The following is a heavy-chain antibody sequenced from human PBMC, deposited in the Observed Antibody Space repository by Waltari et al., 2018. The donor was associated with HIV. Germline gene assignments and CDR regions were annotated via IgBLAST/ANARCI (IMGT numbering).Heavy chain of an antibody. V-gene: IGHV3-48*03. D-gene: IGHD3-22*01. CDR3: AIIGYYGFDI. CDR1: GLIFSNYE. Sequence: EMQLVESGGALRQPGGSLRLSCAVSGLIFSNYEMNWVRQAPGKGLEWVSWISVSGGGTHYADSVKGRFTISRDNAKNSMYLQMSSRRVEDTAVYYCAIIGYYGFDIWGQGTMVTVSS. CDR2: ISVSGGGT. J-gene: IGHJ3*02.